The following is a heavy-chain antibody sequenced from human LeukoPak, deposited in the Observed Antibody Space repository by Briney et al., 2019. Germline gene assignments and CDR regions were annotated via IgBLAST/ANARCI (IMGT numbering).Heavy chain of an antibody. CDR1: GFTFGSYA. D-gene: IGHD5/OR15-5a*01. Sequence: GGSLRLSCAASGFTFGSYAMSWVRQAPGKGLEWVSAISGPGGSWDYADSVKGRFTISRDNSKNTLFLQMNSLRAEDTAIYYCAKKVGLVSAPLYYFDVWGQGTLVTVSS. J-gene: IGHJ4*02. CDR2: ISGPGGSW. V-gene: IGHV3-23*01. CDR3: AKKVGLVSAPLYYFDV.